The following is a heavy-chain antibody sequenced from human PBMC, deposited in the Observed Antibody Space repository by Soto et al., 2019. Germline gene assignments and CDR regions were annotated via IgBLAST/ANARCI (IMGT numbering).Heavy chain of an antibody. CDR2: IYGSGGSGST. Sequence: TLSLTCTVTGDSITSGGYYWSWIRQHPGKVLELLGYIYGSGGSGSTFYNLSLMSRITLSVDTSKTQFSLNLSSVTVADTAVYFCARKQAGYFSGIEY. J-gene: IGHJ1*01. CDR1: GDSITSGGYY. CDR3: ARKQAGYFSGIEY. V-gene: IGHV4-31*03. D-gene: IGHD2-15*01.